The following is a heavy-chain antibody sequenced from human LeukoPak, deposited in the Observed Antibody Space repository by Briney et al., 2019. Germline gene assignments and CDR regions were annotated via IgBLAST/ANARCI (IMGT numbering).Heavy chain of an antibody. CDR2: IYNTGST. CDR1: GGSISTYY. Sequence: SETLSLTCTVSGGSISTYYWSWIRQPPGKGLEWIGYIYNTGSTNYNPSLKSRVTISVDTSKNQFSLKLSSVTAADTAVYYCMSPMTTVSSRDYWGQGTLVTVSS. J-gene: IGHJ4*02. V-gene: IGHV4-59*01. D-gene: IGHD4-17*01. CDR3: MSPMTTVSSRDY.